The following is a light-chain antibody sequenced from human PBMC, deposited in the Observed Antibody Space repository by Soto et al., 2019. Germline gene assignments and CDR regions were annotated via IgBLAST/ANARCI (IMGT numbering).Light chain of an antibody. Sequence: EIVLTQSPGTLSLSPGERATLSCRASQSVSTSYLAWYEQKPGQAPRLLIYGASSRATDIPDRFSGSGSGTDFTLTISRLEPEDFAVYYCPQYGNSPGTFGQGTKVEIK. V-gene: IGKV3-20*01. CDR3: PQYGNSPGT. CDR1: QSVSTSY. J-gene: IGKJ2*01. CDR2: GAS.